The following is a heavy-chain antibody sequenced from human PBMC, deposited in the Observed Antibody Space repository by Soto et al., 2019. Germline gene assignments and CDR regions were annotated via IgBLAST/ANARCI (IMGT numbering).Heavy chain of an antibody. V-gene: IGHV1-69*02. CDR1: GGTFSSYT. Sequence: QVQLVQSGAEVKKPGSSVKVSCKASGGTFSSYTISWVRQAPGQGREWMGRIIPILGIANYAQKFQGRVTITADKSTSTAYMELSSLRSEDTAVYYCASTRGYCTNGVCSNFDYWGQGTLVTVSS. CDR2: IIPILGIA. D-gene: IGHD2-8*01. CDR3: ASTRGYCTNGVCSNFDY. J-gene: IGHJ4*02.